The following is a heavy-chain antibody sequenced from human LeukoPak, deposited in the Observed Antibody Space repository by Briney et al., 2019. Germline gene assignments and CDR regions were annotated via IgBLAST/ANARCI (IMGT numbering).Heavy chain of an antibody. J-gene: IGHJ4*02. Sequence: SQTLSLTFAISGYSVSSNSAAWNWIRQSPSRGLEWLRRTYYRSKWYNGYAVAGKSRITINPDTSKNQFSLQLNSVTPEDTAVYYCANEKTNILVVPAGFYYFDYWGQGTLVTVSS. V-gene: IGHV6-1*01. CDR1: GYSVSSNSAA. CDR3: ANEKTNILVVPAGFYYFDY. D-gene: IGHD2-2*01. CDR2: TYYRSKWYN.